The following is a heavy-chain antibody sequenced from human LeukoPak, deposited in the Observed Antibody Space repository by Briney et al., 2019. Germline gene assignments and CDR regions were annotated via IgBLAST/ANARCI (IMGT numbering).Heavy chain of an antibody. CDR2: IYSGGST. CDR3: ARSHSSSGYWYFQH. J-gene: IGHJ1*01. Sequence: GGSLRLSCAASGFTVSSNYMSWVRQAPGKGLEWVSVIYSGGSTYYEDSVKGRFTISRHNSKNTLYLQMNSLRAEDTAVYYCARSHSSSGYWYFQHWGQGTLVTVSS. CDR1: GFTVSSNY. D-gene: IGHD6-13*01. V-gene: IGHV3-53*04.